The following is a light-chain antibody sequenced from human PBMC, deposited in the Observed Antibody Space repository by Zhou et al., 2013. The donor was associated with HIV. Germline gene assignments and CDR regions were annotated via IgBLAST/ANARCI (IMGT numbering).Light chain of an antibody. Sequence: DIQMTQFPSSLSASVRDRVTITCRANQTAGSYLNWYQHKPGEVPKLLIYAASSLQSGVPSRFSGSGSGTEFNLTISSLQPEDFATYYCLQHQSYPYTFGQGTKLEIK. CDR2: AAS. CDR3: LQHQSYPYT. CDR1: QTAGSY. J-gene: IGKJ2*01. V-gene: IGKV1-17*01.